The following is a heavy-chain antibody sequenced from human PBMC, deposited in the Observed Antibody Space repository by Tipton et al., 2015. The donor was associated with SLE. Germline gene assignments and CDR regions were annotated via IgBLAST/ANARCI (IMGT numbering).Heavy chain of an antibody. J-gene: IGHJ6*02. CDR2: FYSSGRT. Sequence: SLRLSCATSGFTFSSYWMSWVRQAPGKGLAWVSVFYSSGRTSYADSVKGRFTISSNNLKNTLYLQMDSLRRDDTAVYYCAKRRGYCSSNSCQGGLDVWGQGTTVTVSS. CDR1: GFTFSSYW. D-gene: IGHD2-2*01. V-gene: IGHV3-23*03. CDR3: AKRRGYCSSNSCQGGLDV.